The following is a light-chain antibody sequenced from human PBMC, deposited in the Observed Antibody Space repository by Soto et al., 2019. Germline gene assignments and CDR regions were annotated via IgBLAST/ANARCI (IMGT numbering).Light chain of an antibody. J-gene: IGLJ1*01. CDR1: SSDIGAFTF. Sequence: QSALTQPASVSGSPGQSITISCTGTSSDIGAFTFVSWYQQHPGKVPKLMIFDVNRRPSGVSDRFSGSKSGNTASLTISGLQAEDEGDYYCSSYTTSSTHGFGSGTK. CDR2: DVN. CDR3: SSYTTSSTHG. V-gene: IGLV2-14*03.